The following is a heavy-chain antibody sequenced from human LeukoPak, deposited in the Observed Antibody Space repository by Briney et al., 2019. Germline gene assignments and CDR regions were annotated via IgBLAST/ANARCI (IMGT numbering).Heavy chain of an antibody. CDR1: RFTFSSYS. CDR3: ARSLVTAISIGY. D-gene: IGHD2-21*02. Sequence: PGGSLRLSCAASRFTFSSYSMNSVRQAPGKRLEWVSSISSSSSYIYYADSVKGRFTISRDNAKNSLYLQMNSLRAEDTAVYYCARSLVTAISIGYWGQGTLVTVSS. J-gene: IGHJ4*02. V-gene: IGHV3-21*01. CDR2: ISSSSSYI.